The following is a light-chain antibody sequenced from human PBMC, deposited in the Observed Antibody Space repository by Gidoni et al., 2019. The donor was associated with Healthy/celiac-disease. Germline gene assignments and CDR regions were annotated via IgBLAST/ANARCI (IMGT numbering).Light chain of an antibody. V-gene: IGKV3-15*01. CDR2: GAS. CDR3: QQYNNWPPLT. Sequence: EIHMTQSPATLSVSPGERATLSCRASQSVSSNLALYQQKPGPAPRPLIYGASTRVTGIPARFSGSGSGTEFTLTIISSLQSEDFAVYYCQQYNNWPPLTFXQXTRVXIK. J-gene: IGKJ1*01. CDR1: QSVSSN.